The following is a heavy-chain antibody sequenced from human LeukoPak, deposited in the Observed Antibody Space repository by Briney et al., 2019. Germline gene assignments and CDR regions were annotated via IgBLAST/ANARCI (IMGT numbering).Heavy chain of an antibody. CDR1: GFTFSSYT. J-gene: IGHJ3*02. V-gene: IGHV3-30-3*01. CDR2: ISYDGSNK. CDR3: AKDVSGAFDI. D-gene: IGHD2-8*01. Sequence: GGSLRLSCAASGFTFSSYTIHWVRQAPGKGLEWVTIISYDGSNKYYADSVKGRFTISRDNSKNTLYLQMNSLRAEDTAVYYCAKDVSGAFDIWGQGTMVTVSS.